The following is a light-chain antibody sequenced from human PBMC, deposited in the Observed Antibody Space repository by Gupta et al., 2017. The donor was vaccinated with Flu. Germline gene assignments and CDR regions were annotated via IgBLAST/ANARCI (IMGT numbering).Light chain of an antibody. V-gene: IGKV1-12*01. Sequence: PSFVSASVGDRVTMTCRASHDISVWLAWYQQQPGKAPNLLIYPASSSQSGVPSRFSGSGSGTDFTLTINVLHPEDFGTFYCQQFHSFPLTFGGGTKVEIK. J-gene: IGKJ4*01. CDR1: HDISVW. CDR2: PAS. CDR3: QQFHSFPLT.